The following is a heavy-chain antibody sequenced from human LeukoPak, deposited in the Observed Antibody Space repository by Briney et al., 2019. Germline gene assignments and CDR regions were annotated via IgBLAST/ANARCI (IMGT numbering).Heavy chain of an antibody. CDR3: ARDTANPGGQFDP. CDR2: IYHSGST. D-gene: IGHD5-18*01. J-gene: IGHJ5*02. V-gene: IGHV4-38-2*02. CDR1: GYSISSGYY. Sequence: IPSETLSLTCTVSGYSISSGYYWGWIRQPPGKGLEWIGSIYHSGSTYYNPSLKSRVTISVDTSKNQFSLKLSSVTAADTAVYYCARDTANPGGQFDPWGQGTLVTVSS.